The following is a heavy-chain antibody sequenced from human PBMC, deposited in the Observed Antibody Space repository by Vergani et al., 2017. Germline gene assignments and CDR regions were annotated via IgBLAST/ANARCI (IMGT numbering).Heavy chain of an antibody. CDR2: ISSSSSYI. Sequence: VQLVESGGGVVQPGRSLRLSCAASGFTFSSYGMHWVRQAPGKGLEWVSSISSSSSYIYYADSVKGRFTISRDNAKNSLYLQMNSLRAEDTAVYYCAREANGYYYYGMDVWGQGTTVTVSS. J-gene: IGHJ6*02. CDR3: AREANGYYYYGMDV. CDR1: GFTFSSYG. V-gene: IGHV3-21*01.